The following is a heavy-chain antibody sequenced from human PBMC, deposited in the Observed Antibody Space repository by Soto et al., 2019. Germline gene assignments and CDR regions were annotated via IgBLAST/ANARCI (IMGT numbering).Heavy chain of an antibody. CDR2: MNPNSGNT. CDR1: GYTFTSYD. CDR3: ARGRSVAARLHYGMDV. Sequence: QVQLVQSGAEVKKPGASVKVSCKASGYTFTSYDINWVRQATGQGLEWMGWMNPNSGNTGYAQKFQGRVTMTRNTSISTAYMELSSLRSEDTAGYYCARGRSVAARLHYGMDVWGQGTTVTVSS. V-gene: IGHV1-8*01. J-gene: IGHJ6*02. D-gene: IGHD6-6*01.